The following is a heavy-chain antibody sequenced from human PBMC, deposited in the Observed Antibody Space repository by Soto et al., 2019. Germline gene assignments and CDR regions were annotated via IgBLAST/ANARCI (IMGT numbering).Heavy chain of an antibody. D-gene: IGHD3-22*01. CDR1: GDRVSSNSAA. J-gene: IGHJ4*02. Sequence: SQTLSLTCAISGDRVSSNSAAWNWIRQSPSRGLKWLGMTYYRSKWYNDYAVSVKSRITINPDTSKNQFSLQLNSVTPEDTAVYFCARLRDYYDSSGYFSEALDYWGQGTLVTVSS. V-gene: IGHV6-1*01. CDR3: ARLRDYYDSSGYFSEALDY. CDR2: TYYRSKWYN.